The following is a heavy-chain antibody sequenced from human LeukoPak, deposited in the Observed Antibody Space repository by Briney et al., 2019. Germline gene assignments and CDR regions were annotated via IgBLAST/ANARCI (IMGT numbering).Heavy chain of an antibody. CDR3: ARISGYDERY. CDR2: ISGSGGST. CDR1: GFTFSSYA. V-gene: IGHV3-23*01. D-gene: IGHD5-12*01. J-gene: IGHJ4*02. Sequence: PGGSLRLSCAASGFTFSSYAMSWVRQAPGKGLEWVSAISGSGGSTYYADSVKGRFTISRDNAKNSLYLQMNSLRAEDTAVYYCARISGYDERYWGQGTLVTVSS.